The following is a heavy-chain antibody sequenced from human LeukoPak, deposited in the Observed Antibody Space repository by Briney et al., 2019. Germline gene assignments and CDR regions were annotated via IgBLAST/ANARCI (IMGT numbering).Heavy chain of an antibody. D-gene: IGHD5-18*01. V-gene: IGHV4-34*01. CDR2: INHSGST. Sequence: GSLRLSCAASGFTFSSYSMNWVRQPPGKGLEWIGEINHSGSTNYNPSLKSRVTISVDTSKNQFSLKLSSVTAADTAVYYCARGLRYSYGYEGYWGQGTLVTVSS. CDR3: ARGLRYSYGYEGY. CDR1: GFTFSSYS. J-gene: IGHJ4*02.